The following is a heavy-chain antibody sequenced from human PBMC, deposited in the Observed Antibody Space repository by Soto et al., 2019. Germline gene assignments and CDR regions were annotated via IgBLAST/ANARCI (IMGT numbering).Heavy chain of an antibody. V-gene: IGHV3-72*01. CDR2: TRNKANSYTT. CDR1: GFTFSDHY. D-gene: IGHD3-9*01. Sequence: EVQLVESGGGLVQPGGSLRLSCAASGFTFSDHYMDWVRQAPGKGLEWVGRTRNKANSYTTEYAASVKGRFTISRDDSKNSLYLLMNSLKTEDTAVYYCARVPYDILTGRYYYYMDVWGKGTTVTVSS. J-gene: IGHJ6*03. CDR3: ARVPYDILTGRYYYYMDV.